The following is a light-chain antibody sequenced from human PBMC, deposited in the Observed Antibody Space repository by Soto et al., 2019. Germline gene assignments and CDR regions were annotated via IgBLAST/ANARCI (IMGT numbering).Light chain of an antibody. Sequence: SVVTQPGSVSGSPWLSITISCSGTGSDVGAYNYVSWYQQHPAKAPKLMIYDVSNRPSGVSDRFSGSKSGNTASLTISGLQAEDEADYYCYSYTSSSTYVFGSGTKVTVL. CDR3: YSYTSSSTYV. CDR2: DVS. J-gene: IGLJ1*01. CDR1: GSDVGAYNY. V-gene: IGLV2-14*01.